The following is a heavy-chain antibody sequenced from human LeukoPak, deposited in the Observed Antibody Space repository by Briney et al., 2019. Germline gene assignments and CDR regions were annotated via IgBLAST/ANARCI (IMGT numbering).Heavy chain of an antibody. D-gene: IGHD1-26*01. CDR3: ARGVRAWELPTEGFDY. CDR2: IWYNGNNQ. CDR1: GFPFSSYG. Sequence: PGGSLRLSCSASGFPFSSYGMHWVRQAPGKGLEWVALIWYNGNNQYYADSVKGRFTISRDNSKNTLYLQMNSLRAEDSADYFCARGVRAWELPTEGFDYWGQGTLVTVSS. V-gene: IGHV3-33*01. J-gene: IGHJ4*02.